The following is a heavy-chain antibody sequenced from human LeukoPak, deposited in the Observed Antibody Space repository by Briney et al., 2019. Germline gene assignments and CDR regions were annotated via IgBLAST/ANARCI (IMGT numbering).Heavy chain of an antibody. CDR3: ARPNITSYYDSRGYDAFDV. D-gene: IGHD3-22*01. CDR1: GYXFNAYW. CDR2: IYPDDSDT. J-gene: IGHJ3*01. Sequence: PGESLKISCNGSGYXFNAYWIAWVRQMPGKGLEWMGIIYPDDSDTRYSPSFQGQVTISADKSVRTAYLQWSSLKASDTAMYYCARPNITSYYDSRGYDAFDVWGQGTMVTVSS. V-gene: IGHV5-51*01.